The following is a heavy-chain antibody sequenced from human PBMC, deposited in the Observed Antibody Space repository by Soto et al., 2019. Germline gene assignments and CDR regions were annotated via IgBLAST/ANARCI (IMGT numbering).Heavy chain of an antibody. J-gene: IGHJ4*02. CDR2: VYYSGST. D-gene: IGHD3-10*01. CDR3: ARAPYGSGTKPYYFDY. V-gene: IGHV4-39*07. CDR1: GGSISSGSYY. Sequence: SETLSLTCTVSGGSISSGSYYWDWIRQPPGKGLEWIGNVYYSGSTNYNPSLDSRVTISMDTSRNQFSLILSSVTAADTAVYYCARAPYGSGTKPYYFDYWGQGTLVTVSS.